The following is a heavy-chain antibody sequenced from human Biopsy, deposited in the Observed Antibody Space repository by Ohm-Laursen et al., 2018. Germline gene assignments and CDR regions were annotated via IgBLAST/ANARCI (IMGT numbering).Heavy chain of an antibody. J-gene: IGHJ5*02. V-gene: IGHV1-2*02. Sequence: SVKASCKASAYTFTAYHVHWVRQAPGQGLEWLGWINARTGDTNYAQKFQGRVTMTRDTSISTAYVDLSSLGSDDTAVYYCTRGGYYYDRLAYYYLFDRGGQGTLVTVSS. CDR2: INARTGDT. CDR3: TRGGYYYDRLAYYYLFDR. D-gene: IGHD3-22*01. CDR1: AYTFTAYH.